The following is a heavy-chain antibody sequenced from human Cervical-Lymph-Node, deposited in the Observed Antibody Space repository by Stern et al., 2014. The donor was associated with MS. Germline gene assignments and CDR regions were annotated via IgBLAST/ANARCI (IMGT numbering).Heavy chain of an antibody. CDR1: GYILSEIS. J-gene: IGHJ6*02. Sequence: VQLVESGAEVKKPGASVKVSCKVSGYILSEISVHWVRQAPGKGLEWMGGFDPEVGETIYAQKFQGRVTMTEDTPTDTAYMELSSLRSDDTAVYYCATDVATGRDPTHYSHYGMDVWGQGTTVTVSS. CDR3: ATDVATGRDPTHYSHYGMDV. V-gene: IGHV1-24*01. D-gene: IGHD1-26*01. CDR2: FDPEVGET.